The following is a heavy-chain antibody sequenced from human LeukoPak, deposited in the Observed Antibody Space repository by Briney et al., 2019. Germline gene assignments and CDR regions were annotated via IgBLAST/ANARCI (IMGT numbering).Heavy chain of an antibody. J-gene: IGHJ4*02. Sequence: GGSLRLSCAASGFTFSSYSMNWVRQAPGKGLEWVSSISSSSSYIYYADSVKGRFTISRDNAKNSLYLQMNSLRAEDTALYYCAKTDSNGYIRPFDYWGQGTPVTVSS. CDR3: AKTDSNGYIRPFDY. D-gene: IGHD3-22*01. CDR2: ISSSSSYI. CDR1: GFTFSSYS. V-gene: IGHV3-21*04.